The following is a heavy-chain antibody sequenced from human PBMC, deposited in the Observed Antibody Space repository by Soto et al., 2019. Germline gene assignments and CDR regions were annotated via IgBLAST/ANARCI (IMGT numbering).Heavy chain of an antibody. CDR3: ATANTPYAFDM. CDR2: INPAGNVQ. J-gene: IGHJ3*02. Sequence: GGSLRVSCAASGFTFSSYGRNWVRQAPGEGLEWVSNINPAGNVQQYADSVKERFTISRDNAKNSLFLQMSGLRVEDTAVYYCATANTPYAFDMWGQGTMVTVSS. CDR1: GFTFSSYG. V-gene: IGHV3-7*01.